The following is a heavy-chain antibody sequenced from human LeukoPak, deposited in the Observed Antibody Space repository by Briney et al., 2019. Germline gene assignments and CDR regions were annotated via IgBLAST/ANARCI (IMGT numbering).Heavy chain of an antibody. CDR1: GYSFTGYS. D-gene: IGHD1-20*01. J-gene: IGHJ4*02. V-gene: IGHV1-2*02. CDR3: ATQNNSYFDY. CDR2: INPNSGGT. Sequence: ASVMVSCKASGYSFTGYSMHWVRQAPGQGLEWMGWINPNSGGTKFAQKFQGRVTMTRDTSISTAYMEVSRLRSDDTAVYYCATQNNSYFDYWGQGTLVTVSS.